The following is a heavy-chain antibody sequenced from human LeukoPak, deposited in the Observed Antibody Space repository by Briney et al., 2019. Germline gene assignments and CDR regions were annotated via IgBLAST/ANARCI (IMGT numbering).Heavy chain of an antibody. J-gene: IGHJ4*02. CDR1: GFSPSTSEMC. D-gene: IGHD3-10*01. CDR2: IDWDDDK. Sequence: SGPTLVNPTQTLTLTRTLSGFSPSTSEMCVSWIRQPPGKALEWLARIDWDDDKYYSTSLKTRLTISKDTSKNQVVLTMTNMDPGDTSILYCARRGVITETIDYWGQGTLVTVSS. V-gene: IGHV2-70*11. CDR3: ARRGVITETIDY.